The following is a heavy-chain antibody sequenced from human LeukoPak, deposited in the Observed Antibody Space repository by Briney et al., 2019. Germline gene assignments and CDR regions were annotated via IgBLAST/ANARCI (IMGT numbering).Heavy chain of an antibody. J-gene: IGHJ6*03. CDR2: INHSGST. D-gene: IGHD3-22*01. CDR3: ARGRVYYYDSSGYYGYYYYMDV. CDR1: GGSFSGYY. Sequence: SETLSLTCAVYGGSFSGYYWSWIRQPPGKGLEWIGEINHSGSTNYNPSLKSRVTISVDTSKNQFSLKLSSVTAADTAAYYCARGRVYYYDSSGYYGYYYYMDVWGKGTTVTVSS. V-gene: IGHV4-34*01.